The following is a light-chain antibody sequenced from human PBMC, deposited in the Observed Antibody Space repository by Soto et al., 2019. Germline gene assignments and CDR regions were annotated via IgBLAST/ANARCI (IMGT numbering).Light chain of an antibody. CDR3: QQYYSAPFT. J-gene: IGKJ5*01. CDR1: QSVLYSSSNKNF. CDR2: WSS. V-gene: IGKV4-1*01. Sequence: DIVMTQSPDSLAVSLGERATINCKSSQSVLYSSSNKNFLAWYQQKPGQPPKLLIYWSSTRQPGVPDRFSGSGSGTEFTLTISSLQAEDVAVYYCQQYYSAPFTFGQGTRLEIK.